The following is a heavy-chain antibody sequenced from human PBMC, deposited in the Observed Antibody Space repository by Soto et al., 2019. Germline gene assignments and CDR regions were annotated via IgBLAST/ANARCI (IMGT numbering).Heavy chain of an antibody. Sequence: EASVKVSCKASGYTFTSYAMHWVRQAPGQRLEWMGWINPGNGNTKYSQKFQGRVTITADESTSTAYMELSSLRSEDTAVYYCARGPMTPVTFDIWGQGTMVTVSS. CDR2: INPGNGNT. D-gene: IGHD4-4*01. J-gene: IGHJ3*02. CDR3: ARGPMTPVTFDI. V-gene: IGHV1-3*01. CDR1: GYTFTSYA.